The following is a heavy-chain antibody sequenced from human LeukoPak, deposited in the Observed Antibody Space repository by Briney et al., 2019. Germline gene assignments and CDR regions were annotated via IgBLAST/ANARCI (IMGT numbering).Heavy chain of an antibody. J-gene: IGHJ2*01. V-gene: IGHV4-30-4*08. Sequence: SETLSLTCTVSGGSISSGDYYWSWIRQPPGKGLEWIGYIYYSGSTYYNPSLKSRVTISVGTSKNQFSLKLSSVTAADTAVYYCARDLGRYDFWSGYQTYRYFDLWGRGTLVTVSS. CDR2: IYYSGST. D-gene: IGHD3-3*01. CDR3: ARDLGRYDFWSGYQTYRYFDL. CDR1: GGSISSGDYY.